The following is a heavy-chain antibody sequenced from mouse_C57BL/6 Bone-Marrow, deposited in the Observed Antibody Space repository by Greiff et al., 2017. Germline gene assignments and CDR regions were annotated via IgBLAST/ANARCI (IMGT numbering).Heavy chain of an antibody. CDR3: SSFDGDYFDF. D-gene: IGHD2-3*01. CDR1: GFNIKDDY. Sequence: VQLQQSGAELVRPGASVKLSCTASGFNIKDDYIHWVKQRPEQGLEWIGWIDPEIGDTEYASKFQGKATITTYKSSNTAYLQLSSLTSEDTAVYYCSSFDGDYFDFWGQGTPLTVAS. J-gene: IGHJ2*01. V-gene: IGHV14-4*01. CDR2: IDPEIGDT.